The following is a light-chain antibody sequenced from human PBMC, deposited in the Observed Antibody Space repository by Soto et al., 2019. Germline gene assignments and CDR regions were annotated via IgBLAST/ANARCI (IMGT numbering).Light chain of an antibody. CDR3: QQYNNWPLT. V-gene: IGKV3-15*01. CDR1: QSVSSSY. Sequence: EIVLTQSPATLSLSPGERATLSCMASQSVSSSYLAWYQQKPGQAPRLLIYGASTRATGIPARFTGSGSGTEFTLTISSLQSEDFAVYYCQQYNNWPLTFGGGTKVDIK. J-gene: IGKJ4*01. CDR2: GAS.